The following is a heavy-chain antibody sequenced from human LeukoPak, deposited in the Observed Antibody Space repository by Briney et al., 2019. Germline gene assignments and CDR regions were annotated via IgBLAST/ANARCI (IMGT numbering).Heavy chain of an antibody. V-gene: IGHV3-48*04. D-gene: IGHD3-16*01. CDR2: VSSSGSII. CDR3: ARDLGVYTVITHHDAFDI. CDR1: GFTFSSYS. Sequence: QPGGSLRLSCAASGFTFSSYSMNWVRQAPGKGLEWVSYVSSSGSIIYYADAVKGRFTISRDNAKNSLYLQMNSLRAEDTAVYYCARDLGVYTVITHHDAFDIWGQGTTVTVSS. J-gene: IGHJ3*02.